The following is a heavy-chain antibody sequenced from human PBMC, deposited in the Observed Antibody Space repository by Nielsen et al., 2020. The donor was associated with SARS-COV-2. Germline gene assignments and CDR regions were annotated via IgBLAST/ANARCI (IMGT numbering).Heavy chain of an antibody. CDR1: GASLSGYDYY. CDR2: LDTGGST. D-gene: IGHD3-9*01. V-gene: IGHV4-30-4*01. J-gene: IGHJ5*02. Sequence: SETLSLTCNVSGASLSGYDYYWRWLRPSPGKGLEWIGYLDTGGSTGHNPSLRSRITMSVDTSINQFSLSVTSVTAAATAVYFCARGVIGVSRYHAIMTGYFFYPSGQGILVTVSS. CDR3: ARGVIGVSRYHAIMTGYFFYP.